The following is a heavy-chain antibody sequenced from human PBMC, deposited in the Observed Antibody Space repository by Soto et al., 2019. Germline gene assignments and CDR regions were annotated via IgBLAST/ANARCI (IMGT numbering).Heavy chain of an antibody. CDR1: GGSISSSNCY. D-gene: IGHD1-26*01. Sequence: QLQLQESGPGLVKPSETLSLTCTVSGGSISSSNCYWGWIRQPPGKGLEWIGSISYSGSTYYNPSLRSRITISVDTSKNQFSLKLSSVTAADTAVYFCARRGVGLPTYYWGQGTLVTVSS. V-gene: IGHV4-39*01. CDR3: ARRGVGLPTYY. CDR2: ISYSGST. J-gene: IGHJ4*02.